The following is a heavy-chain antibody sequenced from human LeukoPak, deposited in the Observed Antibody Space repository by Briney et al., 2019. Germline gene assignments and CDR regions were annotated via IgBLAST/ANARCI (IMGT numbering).Heavy chain of an antibody. CDR1: GFTFDDYA. V-gene: IGHV3-20*04. CDR3: ARLFCGGDCFSVDYFYNYGTDV. J-gene: IGHJ6*02. Sequence: PGGSLRLSCAASGFTFDDYAMSWVRQAPGKGLEWVSGINWNGGSTGYADSVKGRFTISRDNAKNSLLLQMNSLRAKDSALYYCARLFCGGDCFSVDYFYNYGTDVWGQGTTVTVSS. D-gene: IGHD2-21*02. CDR2: INWNGGST.